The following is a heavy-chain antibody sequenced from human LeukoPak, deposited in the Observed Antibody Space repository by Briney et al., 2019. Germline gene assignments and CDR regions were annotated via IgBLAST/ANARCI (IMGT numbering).Heavy chain of an antibody. CDR2: INPSGGST. CDR1: GYTFTSYY. J-gene: IGHJ4*02. V-gene: IGHV1-46*01. CDR3: ARDLGRWGYCSSTSCYMFDY. Sequence: ASVKVSCKASGYTFTSYYMHLVRQAPGQGLEWMGIINPSGGSTSYAQKFQGRVTMTRDTSTSTVYMELSSLRSEDTAVYYCARDLGRWGYCSSTSCYMFDYWGQGTLVTVSS. D-gene: IGHD2-2*02.